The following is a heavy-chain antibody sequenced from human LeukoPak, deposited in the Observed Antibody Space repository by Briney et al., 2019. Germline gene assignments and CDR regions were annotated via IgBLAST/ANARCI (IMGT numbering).Heavy chain of an antibody. CDR1: AGSISSGGYY. Sequence: PSETLSLTCTVSAGSISSGGYYWSWIRQPPGKGLEWIGYINHSGNTYYNPSLKSRVTISVDRSKNQFSLKLSSVTAADTAVYYCARVGLWYQLPYFDYWGQGTLVTVSS. D-gene: IGHD2-2*01. V-gene: IGHV4-30-2*01. CDR3: ARVGLWYQLPYFDY. J-gene: IGHJ4*02. CDR2: INHSGNT.